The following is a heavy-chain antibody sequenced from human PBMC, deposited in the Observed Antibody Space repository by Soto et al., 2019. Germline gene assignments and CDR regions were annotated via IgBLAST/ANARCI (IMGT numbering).Heavy chain of an antibody. Sequence: PGGSLRLSCAASGFTGSNNYMRWVRQAPGKGLEWVSLIYSGGSTHYADSVKGRFTISRDNSKNTLYLQMNSLRVEDTAVYYCARDPPGIAASGGGGWGQGTLVTVSS. V-gene: IGHV3-53*01. J-gene: IGHJ4*02. D-gene: IGHD6-13*01. CDR3: ARDPPGIAASGGGG. CDR1: GFTGSNNY. CDR2: IYSGGST.